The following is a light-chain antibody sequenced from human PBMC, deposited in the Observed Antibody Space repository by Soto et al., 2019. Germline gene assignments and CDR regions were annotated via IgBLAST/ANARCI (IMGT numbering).Light chain of an antibody. CDR3: SSYTSSSTHYV. Sequence: QSALTQPASVSGSPGQSITISCTGTRSDVGGYNYVSWYQQHPGKAPKLMIYEVSNRPSGVSNRFSGSKSGNTASLTISGLQAEDEADYYCSSYTSSSTHYVFGTGTKLTVL. J-gene: IGLJ1*01. CDR2: EVS. CDR1: RSDVGGYNY. V-gene: IGLV2-14*01.